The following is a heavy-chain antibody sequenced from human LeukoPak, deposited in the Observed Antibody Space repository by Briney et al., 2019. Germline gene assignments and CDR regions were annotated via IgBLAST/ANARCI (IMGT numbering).Heavy chain of an antibody. J-gene: IGHJ6*03. D-gene: IGHD2-15*01. CDR2: INSDGSST. Sequence: GGSRRPSWAASGFTFSSYWMNWVRQAPGKGLVWVSRINSDGSSTSYADSVRGRFSISRDNAKNSLFLQMNSLRAEDTAVYYCARVLRYCSGGNCYSGGLGYMDVWGKGTTVTISS. V-gene: IGHV3-74*01. CDR1: GFTFSSYW. CDR3: ARVLRYCSGGNCYSGGLGYMDV.